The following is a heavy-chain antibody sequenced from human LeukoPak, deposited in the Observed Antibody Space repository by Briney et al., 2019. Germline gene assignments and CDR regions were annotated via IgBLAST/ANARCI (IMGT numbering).Heavy chain of an antibody. CDR3: VTVRRRARVGYFDY. CDR1: GFTLSICW. D-gene: IGHD1-26*01. V-gene: IGHV3-74*01. J-gene: IGHJ4*02. CDR2: INKDGSVT. Sequence: GGSLRLSCAASGFTLSICWIHWVRQAPGKGLVWVSRINKDGSVTDYAESVKGRFSISRDNAKNTLYLQMNSLRVDDTTIYYCVTVRRRARVGYFDYWGQGTLVTVSS.